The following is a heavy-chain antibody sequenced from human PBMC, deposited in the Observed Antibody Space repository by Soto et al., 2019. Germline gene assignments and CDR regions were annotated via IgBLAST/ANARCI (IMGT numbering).Heavy chain of an antibody. D-gene: IGHD3-3*01. CDR2: INHSGST. V-gene: IGHV4-34*01. CDR3: ARGVRFLEWLVSGNWFDP. CDR1: GGSFSGYY. J-gene: IGHJ5*02. Sequence: QVQLQQWGAGLLKPSETLSLTCAVYGGSFSGYYWSWIRQPPGKGLEWIGEINHSGSTNYNPSLKSRVTISVDTSKHQFSLKLSSVTAADTAVYYCARGVRFLEWLVSGNWFDPWGQGTLVTVSS.